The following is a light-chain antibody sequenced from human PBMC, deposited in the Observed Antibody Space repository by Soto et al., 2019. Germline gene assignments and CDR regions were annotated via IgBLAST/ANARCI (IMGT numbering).Light chain of an antibody. CDR2: DAS. J-gene: IGKJ2*01. V-gene: IGKV1-5*01. CDR1: QTISTL. Sequence: IQMTQSPSTLSAPVGDRVTITCQASQTISTLLAWFQHKPGKAPNLLIYDASNLESGVPSRFSGSGSGTEFTLTISSLQSDDSATYFCQQYSHLATFGQGTKLEIK. CDR3: QQYSHLAT.